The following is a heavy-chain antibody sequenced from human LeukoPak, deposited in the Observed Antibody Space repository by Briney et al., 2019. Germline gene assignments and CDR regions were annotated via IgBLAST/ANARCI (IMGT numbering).Heavy chain of an antibody. CDR2: ISSSGSTI. CDR1: GFTFSSYE. D-gene: IGHD3-16*01. CDR3: ASLSEGGFVDY. Sequence: QPGGSLRLSCAASGFTFSSYEMNWVRQAPGKGLEWVSYISSSGSTIYYADSVKGRFTISRDNAKNSLYLQMNSLRAEDTAVYYCASLSEGGFVDYWGQGTLVTVSS. V-gene: IGHV3-48*03. J-gene: IGHJ4*02.